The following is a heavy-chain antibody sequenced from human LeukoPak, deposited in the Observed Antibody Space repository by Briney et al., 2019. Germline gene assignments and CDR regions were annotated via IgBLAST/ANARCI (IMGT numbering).Heavy chain of an antibody. CDR3: ARVWGNDAFDI. D-gene: IGHD7-27*01. CDR1: GGSNSSGSYY. CDR2: IYTSGST. V-gene: IGHV4-61*02. J-gene: IGHJ3*02. Sequence: SETLSLTCTVSGGSNSSGSYYWSWIRQPAGKGLEWIGRIYTSGSTNYNPSLKSRVTISVDTSKNQFSLKLSSVTAADTAVYYCARVWGNDAFDIWGQGTMVTVSS.